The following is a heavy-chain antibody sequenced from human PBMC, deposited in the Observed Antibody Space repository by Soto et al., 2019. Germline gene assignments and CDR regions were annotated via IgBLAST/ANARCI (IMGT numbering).Heavy chain of an antibody. CDR1: GFAFSQFA. Sequence: EVQVLESGGGSVQPGGSLRLSCGASGFAFSQFAMSWVRQAPGKGLEWVSAISGSGISTYKADSVKGRFTISRHNSQNTLYLQMDSLRADDTAVYYCAKDQGVSGAYTYGYDYWGQGTLVTVSS. CDR3: AKDQGVSGAYTYGYDY. V-gene: IGHV3-23*01. D-gene: IGHD5-18*01. CDR2: ISGSGIST. J-gene: IGHJ4*02.